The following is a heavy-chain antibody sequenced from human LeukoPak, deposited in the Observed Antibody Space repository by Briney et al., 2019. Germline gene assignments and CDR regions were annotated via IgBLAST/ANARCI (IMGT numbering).Heavy chain of an antibody. D-gene: IGHD6-19*01. V-gene: IGHV4-61*02. CDR3: ARVGGPSSGWWNNWFDP. J-gene: IGHJ5*02. Sequence: PSETLSLTCTVSGGSISSSSYYWSWIRQPAGKGLEWIGRIYTSGSTNYNPSLKSRVTMSVDTSKNQFSLKLSSVTAADTAVYYCARVGGPSSGWWNNWFDPWGQGTLVTVSS. CDR1: GGSISSSSYY. CDR2: IYTSGST.